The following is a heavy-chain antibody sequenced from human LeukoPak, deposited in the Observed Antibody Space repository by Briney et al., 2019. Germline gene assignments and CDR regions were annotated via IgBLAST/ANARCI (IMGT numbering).Heavy chain of an antibody. V-gene: IGHV4-30-2*01. D-gene: IGHD3-9*01. CDR2: IFDSGNT. CDR1: GGSISGGGYS. CDR3: ARGYDVLTSHDYFDY. J-gene: IGHJ4*02. Sequence: SQTLSLTCAVSGGSISGGGYSWTWIRQPPGKGLEWIGYIFDSGNTYYNPSLKSRVTISVDRSKSQFSLKLNSVTAADTAVYYCARGYDVLTSHDYFDYWGQGTLVTVSS.